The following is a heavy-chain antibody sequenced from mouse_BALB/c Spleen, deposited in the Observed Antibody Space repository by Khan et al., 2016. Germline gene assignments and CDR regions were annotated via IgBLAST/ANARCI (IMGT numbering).Heavy chain of an antibody. J-gene: IGHJ2*01. CDR1: GYSITSDYA. Sequence: EVQLQESGPGLVKPSQSLSLTCTVTGYSITSDYAWNWIRQFPGNKLEWMGYISYSGSTSYNQSLKSRISITRDTSKNQSFLQLNSVTTEDTATYYCARYYYGSSFDYWGQGTTLTVSS. CDR3: ARYYYGSSFDY. V-gene: IGHV3-2*02. CDR2: ISYSGST. D-gene: IGHD1-1*01.